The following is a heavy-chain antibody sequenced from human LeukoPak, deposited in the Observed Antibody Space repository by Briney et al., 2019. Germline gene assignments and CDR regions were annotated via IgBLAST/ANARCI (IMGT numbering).Heavy chain of an antibody. CDR2: ISGSAGTI. D-gene: IGHD4-17*01. V-gene: IGHV3-11*01. Sequence: GGSLRLSCAASGFTLSDYYMSWIRQTPGKGLEWVSYISGSAGTIAYADSVKGRFTISRDNAKNSLYLQMSGLRAEDTAVYYCARWLYGDHGGFDYWGQGSLVSVSS. J-gene: IGHJ4*02. CDR3: ARWLYGDHGGFDY. CDR1: GFTLSDYY.